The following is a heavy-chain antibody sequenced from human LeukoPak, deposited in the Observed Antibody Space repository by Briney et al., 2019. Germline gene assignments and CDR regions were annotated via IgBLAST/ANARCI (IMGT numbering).Heavy chain of an antibody. D-gene: IGHD3-16*01. J-gene: IGHJ5*02. Sequence: PSETLSLTCTVSGGSINNYYWSWIRQPPGRGLEWLGYIYYNGVTNYNLSLKSRLTISVDTSKNQFSLKLTSVTAADTAVYYCARLHALRAEEFDPWGQGTLVTVSS. CDR2: IYYNGVT. CDR3: ARLHALRAEEFDP. CDR1: GGSINNYY. V-gene: IGHV4-59*01.